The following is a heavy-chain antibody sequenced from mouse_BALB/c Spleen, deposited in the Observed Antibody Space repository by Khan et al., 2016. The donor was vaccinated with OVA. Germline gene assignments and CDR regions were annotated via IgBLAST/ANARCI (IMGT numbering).Heavy chain of an antibody. V-gene: IGHV1-4*01. Sequence: QVQLKQSGAELARPGASVKMSCKASGYTFTSYTIHWIKKRPGQGLEWIGYINPSNGYTNYNQKFKDKATLTTDKSSTTAYQQLSSLTSDDSAVYNCGRDGAYHRNDGWFAYWGQGTLVTVSA. CDR1: GYTFTSYT. J-gene: IGHJ3*01. CDR3: GRDGAYHRNDGWFAY. D-gene: IGHD2-14*01. CDR2: INPSNGYT.